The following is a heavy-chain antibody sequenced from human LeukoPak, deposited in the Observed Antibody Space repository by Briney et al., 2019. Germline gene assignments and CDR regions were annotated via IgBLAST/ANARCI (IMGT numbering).Heavy chain of an antibody. Sequence: ASVKVSCKASDYTFTSYGISWGRQAPGQGREWMGWISVYNGDTNYPQKFQDRVTMTTDTSTSTADMEMRSLRSDDTAVYYCARDWYGSGSSHAFDIWGQGTMVTVSS. D-gene: IGHD3-10*01. CDR3: ARDWYGSGSSHAFDI. V-gene: IGHV1-18*01. J-gene: IGHJ3*02. CDR2: ISVYNGDT. CDR1: DYTFTSYG.